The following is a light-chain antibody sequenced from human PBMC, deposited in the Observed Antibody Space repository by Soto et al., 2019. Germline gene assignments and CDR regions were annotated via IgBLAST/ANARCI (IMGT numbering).Light chain of an antibody. V-gene: IGKV1-5*03. CDR1: QTISSW. CDR3: QPYNSYSEA. Sequence: DIQMTQSPSPLSGSVGDRVTLTCRASQTISSWLAWYQQKPGKAPKLLIYKASTLKSGVPSRFSGRGSGTEFTLTISSLQPDDFATYYCQPYNSYSEAFGQGTKMEPK. J-gene: IGKJ1*01. CDR2: KAS.